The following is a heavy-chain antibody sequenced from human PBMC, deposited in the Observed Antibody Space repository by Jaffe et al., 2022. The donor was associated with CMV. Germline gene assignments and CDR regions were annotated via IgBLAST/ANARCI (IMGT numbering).Heavy chain of an antibody. J-gene: IGHJ6*02. CDR3: AKDQDEGYYGMDV. CDR1: GFTFSSYG. Sequence: QVQLVESGGGVVQPGRSLRLSCAASGFTFSSYGMHWVRQAPGKGLEWVAVISYDGSNKYYADSVKGRFTISRDNSKNTLYLQMNSLRAEDTAVYYCAKDQDEGYYGMDVWGQGTTVTVSS. CDR2: ISYDGSNK. V-gene: IGHV3-30*18.